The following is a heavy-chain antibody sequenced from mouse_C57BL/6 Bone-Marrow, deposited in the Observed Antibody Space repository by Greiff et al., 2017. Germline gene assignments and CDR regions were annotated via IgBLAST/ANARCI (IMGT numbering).Heavy chain of an antibody. CDR1: GYTFTSYW. CDR3: ARPYYSNYWYFDV. CDR2: IYPGSGRT. J-gene: IGHJ1*03. D-gene: IGHD2-5*01. V-gene: IGHV1-55*01. Sequence: VQLQQPGAELVKPGASVKMSCKASGYTFTSYWITWVKQRPGQGLEWIGDIYPGSGRTNYHEKFKSKATLTVDTSSSTAYMQLSSLTSEDSAVYYCARPYYSNYWYFDVWGTGTTVTVSS.